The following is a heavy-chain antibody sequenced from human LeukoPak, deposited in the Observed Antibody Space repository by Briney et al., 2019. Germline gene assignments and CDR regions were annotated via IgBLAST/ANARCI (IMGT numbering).Heavy chain of an antibody. CDR2: ITGSGGRT. J-gene: IGHJ4*02. D-gene: IGHD6-6*01. Sequence: PGGSLRLSCAASGFTFSGSAMHWVRQAPGKGLEWVSTITGSGGRTYYADSVKGRFTISRDNSKNTLYLQMDSLRADDTAVYYCAKSSLVVPYDYWGQGTLVTVSS. CDR1: GFTFSGSA. V-gene: IGHV3-23*01. CDR3: AKSSLVVPYDY.